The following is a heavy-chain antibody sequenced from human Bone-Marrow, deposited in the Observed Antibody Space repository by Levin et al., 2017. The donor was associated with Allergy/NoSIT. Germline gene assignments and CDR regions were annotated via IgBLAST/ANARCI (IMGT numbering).Heavy chain of an antibody. V-gene: IGHV4-34*01. D-gene: IGHD3-9*01. CDR1: GGSFSGYY. CDR3: ARASSVRYFGMDV. CDR2: INHSGST. Sequence: SETLSLTCAVYGGSFSGYYWSWIRQPPGKGLEWIGEINHSGSTNYNPSLKSRVTISVDTSKNQFSLKLSSVTAADTAVYYCARASSVRYFGMDVWGKGTTVTVSS. J-gene: IGHJ6*04.